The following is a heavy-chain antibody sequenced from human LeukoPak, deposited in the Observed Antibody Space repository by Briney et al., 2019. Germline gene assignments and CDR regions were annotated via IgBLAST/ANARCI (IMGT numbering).Heavy chain of an antibody. D-gene: IGHD3-22*01. Sequence: GGSLRLSCAASGFTFSSYSMNWVRQAPGKGLEWVSSISSSSNYIYYADSVKGRFTISRDNAKNSLYLQMNSLRAEDTAVYYCASSGYYRQYYYYYYMDVWGKGTTVTVSS. CDR2: ISSSSNYI. J-gene: IGHJ6*03. CDR1: GFTFSSYS. V-gene: IGHV3-21*01. CDR3: ASSGYYRQYYYYYYMDV.